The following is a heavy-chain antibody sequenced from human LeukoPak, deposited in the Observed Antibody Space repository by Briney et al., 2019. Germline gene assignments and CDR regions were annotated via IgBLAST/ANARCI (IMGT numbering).Heavy chain of an antibody. CDR3: ARLLYGSGSFAPFDP. CDR2: IYPYDSDT. D-gene: IGHD3-10*01. Sequence: GESLKISCKASGYSFISHWIGWVRQRPGQGLEFMGIIYPYDSDTKYSPSLQGQVTISVDKSISITYLQWRSLKASDTAMYYCARLLYGSGSFAPFDPWGQGTLVTVSS. V-gene: IGHV5-51*01. CDR1: GYSFISHW. J-gene: IGHJ5*02.